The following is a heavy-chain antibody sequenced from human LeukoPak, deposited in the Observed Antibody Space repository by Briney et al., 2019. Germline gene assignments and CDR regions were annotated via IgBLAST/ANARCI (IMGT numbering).Heavy chain of an antibody. CDR3: AKDAIYGSGSYYNVGYFDY. CDR1: GFTFSSYA. V-gene: IGHV3-30*04. CDR2: ISYDGSNK. Sequence: PGGSLRLSCAASGFTFSSYAMHWVRQAPGKGLEWVAVISYDGSNKYYADSVKGRFTISRDNSKNTLYLQMNSLRAEDTAVYYCAKDAIYGSGSYYNVGYFDYWGQGTLVTVSS. J-gene: IGHJ4*02. D-gene: IGHD3-10*01.